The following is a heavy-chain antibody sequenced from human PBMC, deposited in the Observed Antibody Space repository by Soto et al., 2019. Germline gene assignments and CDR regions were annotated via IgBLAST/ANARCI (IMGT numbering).Heavy chain of an antibody. D-gene: IGHD6-19*01. Sequence: SETLSLTCAVYGGSFSGYYWSWIRQPPGKGLEWIGEINHSGSTNYNPSLKSRVTISVDTSKNQFSLKLSSVTAADTAVYYCARCWFIAVAGTRYFDLWGPTTLVSV. CDR2: INHSGST. CDR3: ARCWFIAVAGTRYFDL. V-gene: IGHV4-34*01. J-gene: IGHJ2*01. CDR1: GGSFSGYY.